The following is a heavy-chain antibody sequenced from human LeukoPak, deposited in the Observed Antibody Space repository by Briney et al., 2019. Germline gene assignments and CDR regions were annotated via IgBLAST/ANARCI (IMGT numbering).Heavy chain of an antibody. J-gene: IGHJ4*02. Sequence: PAGSLTLSCAAYTFTFNTNAMSWVRQAPGKGLEWVSATSGRTGGTYYADSVKGRFTISRDNSKSTLYLQMDSLRAEDTAVYYCAKCGNSGCHLIDYWGQGTLVTVSS. CDR1: TFTFNTNA. V-gene: IGHV3-23*01. D-gene: IGHD5-12*01. CDR3: AKCGNSGCHLIDY. CDR2: TSGRTGGT.